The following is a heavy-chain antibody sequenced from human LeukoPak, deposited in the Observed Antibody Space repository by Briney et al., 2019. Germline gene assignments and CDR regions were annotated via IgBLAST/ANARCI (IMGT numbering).Heavy chain of an antibody. CDR3: AKVGWYGDLEH. V-gene: IGHV3-23*01. J-gene: IGHJ1*01. D-gene: IGHD3-10*01. CDR1: GFSFGTYG. CDR2: ISGSGVSI. Sequence: GGSLRLSCEGSGFSFGTYGMRWVRHAPGRGLEWVATISGSGVSIYYAESVKDRFSISRDNNENTVTLQMHSLRAEDTALYYCAKVGWYGDLEHWGQGTQVVVSS.